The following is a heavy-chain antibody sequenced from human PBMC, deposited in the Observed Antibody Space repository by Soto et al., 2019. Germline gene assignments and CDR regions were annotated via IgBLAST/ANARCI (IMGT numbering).Heavy chain of an antibody. CDR1: GYTFMNYA. D-gene: IGHD2-15*01. CDR2: INVANGNT. V-gene: IGHV1-3*01. CDR3: ARGGSCSGGSCPWFGNMDV. J-gene: IGHJ6*02. Sequence: QVQVVQSGAAVKKPGASVKVSCKASGYTFMNYAMHWVRPAPGPGLDWMGWINVANGNTKYSQKFQGRVNITRDTSASTAYMELSSLRSEDTAMYYCARGGSCSGGSCPWFGNMDVLGQGTTVTVSS.